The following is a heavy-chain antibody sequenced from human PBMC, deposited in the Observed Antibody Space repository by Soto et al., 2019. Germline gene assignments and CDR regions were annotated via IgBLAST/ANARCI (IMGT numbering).Heavy chain of an antibody. CDR2: IYYSGST. Sequence: PSETLSLTCTVSGGSISSGGYYWSWIRQHPGKGLEWIGYIYYSGSTYYNPSLKSRVTISVDTSKNQFSLKLSSVTAADTAVYYCARDYRDILYGHYYGMDVWGQGTTVTSP. D-gene: IGHD3-10*01. CDR1: GGSISSGGYY. V-gene: IGHV4-31*03. J-gene: IGHJ6*02. CDR3: ARDYRDILYGHYYGMDV.